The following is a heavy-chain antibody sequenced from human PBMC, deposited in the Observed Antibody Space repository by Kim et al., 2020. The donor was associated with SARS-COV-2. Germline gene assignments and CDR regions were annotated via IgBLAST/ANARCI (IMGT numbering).Heavy chain of an antibody. D-gene: IGHD4-17*01. CDR1: GGSISSGGHY. Sequence: SETLSLTCTVSGGSISSGGHYWSWIRQHPGNGLEWIGYIYYTGTTYYNPSLKSRVTISVDTSKNQFSLELSSVTAADTAVYSCARGAYGGTDYFDYWGQG. CDR3: ARGAYGGTDYFDY. V-gene: IGHV4-31*03. J-gene: IGHJ4*02. CDR2: IYYTGTT.